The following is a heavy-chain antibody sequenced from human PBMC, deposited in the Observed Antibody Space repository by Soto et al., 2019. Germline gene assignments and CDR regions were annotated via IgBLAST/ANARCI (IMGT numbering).Heavy chain of an antibody. CDR2: ISGSADST. V-gene: IGHV3-23*01. D-gene: IGHD2-15*01. CDR3: TKVSGFCNGHFDY. J-gene: IGHJ4*02. CDR1: GFAFRSYA. Sequence: DVQLSESGGDLVQPGGSVRLSCAASGFAFRSYAMTWVRQAPGKGLEWVSLISGSADSTHYSDSVKGRFTISRDNSNSAVYLQMDSLTIEDTAIYYCTKVSGFCNGHFDYWGQGALVTVSS.